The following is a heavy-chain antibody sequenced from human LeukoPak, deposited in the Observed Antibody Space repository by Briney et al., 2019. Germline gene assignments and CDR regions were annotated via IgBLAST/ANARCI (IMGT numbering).Heavy chain of an antibody. J-gene: IGHJ2*01. D-gene: IGHD3-16*02. CDR2: IYCAGST. CDR1: GGSINSYY. V-gene: IGHV4-59*01. CDR3: TRNVLAPGSRGSYRYDNWYFAL. Sequence: SETLSLTCAVSGGSINSYYWSWIRQPPGKGLEYIANIYCAGSTNYNPSLKSRVTISIDTSKNQFSLDLSSVTAADTAVYYCTRNVLAPGSRGSYRYDNWYFALWGRGTLVTVSS.